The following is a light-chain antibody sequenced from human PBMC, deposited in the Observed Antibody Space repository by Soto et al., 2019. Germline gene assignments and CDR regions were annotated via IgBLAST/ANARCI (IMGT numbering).Light chain of an antibody. CDR1: SSDVGGYNY. CDR2: EVT. J-gene: IGLJ1*01. Sequence: LTQPASVSGSPGQSITISCTGTSSDVGGYNYVSWYQQHPGKAPKLLIYEVTNRPSGVSNRFSGSKSGNTASLTISGLQAEDEADYYCSSYTSTTPYVFGTGTKVTVL. V-gene: IGLV2-14*01. CDR3: SSYTSTTPYV.